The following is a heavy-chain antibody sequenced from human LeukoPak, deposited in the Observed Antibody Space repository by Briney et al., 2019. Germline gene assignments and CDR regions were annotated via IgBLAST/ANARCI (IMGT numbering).Heavy chain of an antibody. J-gene: IGHJ4*02. CDR2: ISFDGSHK. V-gene: IGHV3-30*04. CDR1: GFTFSSHP. D-gene: IGHD3-10*01. Sequence: TGRSLRLSCAASGFTFSSHPMHWVRQARGKGLEGEGVISFDGSHKYYADSVTGRFTISRDNSSDTLYLQMDSLRTDDTAMYYCARDFGITWAQYYFDYWGQGTLVTVSS. CDR3: ARDFGITWAQYYFDY.